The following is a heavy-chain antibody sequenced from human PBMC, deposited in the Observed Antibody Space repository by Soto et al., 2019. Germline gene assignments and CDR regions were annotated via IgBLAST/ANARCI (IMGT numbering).Heavy chain of an antibody. CDR3: ATASPSYYDHIDF. D-gene: IGHD3-16*01. CDR1: GFTFDWFG. Sequence: QVKLVESGGGVVQPGLSLRLSCEGSGFTFDWFGMHWVRQAPGKGLEWVAVISYDGSTKYYADSVEGRFTISRDNSKNTVYLQMNSLRREDTAVYFCATASPSYYDHIDFWGQGTLVPVSS. J-gene: IGHJ4*02. CDR2: ISYDGSTK. V-gene: IGHV3-30*03.